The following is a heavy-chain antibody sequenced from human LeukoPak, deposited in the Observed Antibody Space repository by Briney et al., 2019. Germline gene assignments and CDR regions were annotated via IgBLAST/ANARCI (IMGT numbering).Heavy chain of an antibody. D-gene: IGHD6-13*01. J-gene: IGHJ5*02. V-gene: IGHV1-18*01. CDR1: GYTFTSYG. CDR2: INAYNGNT. CDR3: ARDHSSSWPYNWFDP. Sequence: ASVKVSCKASGYTFTSYGISWVRQAPGQGLEWMGWINAYNGNTNYAQKLQGRVTMTTDTSTSTAYMELRSLRSDDTAVYYCARDHSSSWPYNWFDPWGQGTLVTVSS.